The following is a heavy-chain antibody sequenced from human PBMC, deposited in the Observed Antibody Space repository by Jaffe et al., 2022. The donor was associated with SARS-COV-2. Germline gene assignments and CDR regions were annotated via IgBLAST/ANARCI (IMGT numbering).Heavy chain of an antibody. D-gene: IGHD1-26*01. Sequence: QVQLVQSGAEVKKPGASVKVSCKASGYTFTSYYIHWVRRAPGQGLEWMGLINPSGGPTSYPQNLQGRVTVTRDTSTSTVYMELSSLTSEDTAVYYCARTQLGTTLMDIWGQGTMVTVSS. J-gene: IGHJ3*02. CDR2: INPSGGPT. V-gene: IGHV1-46*04. CDR3: ARTQLGTTLMDI. CDR1: GYTFTSYY.